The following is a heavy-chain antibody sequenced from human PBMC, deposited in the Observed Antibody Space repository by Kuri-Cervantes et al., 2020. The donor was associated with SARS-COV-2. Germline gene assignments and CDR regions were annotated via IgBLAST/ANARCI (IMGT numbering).Heavy chain of an antibody. V-gene: IGHV3-74*01. Sequence: GESLKISCAASGFTFSGHWIRWVRQAPRKGLVWVSRINPDGSYTNNADSVKGRFTLSRDNAKNMLFLQMNSLRAEDTAVYYCVRDGDHWNFDYWGQGTLVTVSS. D-gene: IGHD1-1*01. CDR1: GFTFSGHW. J-gene: IGHJ4*02. CDR2: INPDGSYT. CDR3: VRDGDHWNFDY.